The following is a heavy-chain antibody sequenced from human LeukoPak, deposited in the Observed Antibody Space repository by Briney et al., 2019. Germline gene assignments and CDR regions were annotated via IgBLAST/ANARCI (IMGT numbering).Heavy chain of an antibody. D-gene: IGHD6-13*01. CDR2: IIPIFGTA. V-gene: IGHV1-69*13. CDR1: GYTFTGYY. CDR3: ASAPRYSSSWPNNWFDP. J-gene: IGHJ5*02. Sequence: GASVKVSCKASGYTFTGYYMHWVRQAPGQGLEWMGGIIPIFGTANYAQKFQGRVTITADESTSTAYMGLSSLRSEDTAVYFCASAPRYSSSWPNNWFDPWGQGTLVTVSS.